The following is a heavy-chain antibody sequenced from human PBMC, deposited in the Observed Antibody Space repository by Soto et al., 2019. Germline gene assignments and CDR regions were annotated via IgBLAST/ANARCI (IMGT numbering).Heavy chain of an antibody. Sequence: ASVKVSCKASGYTFTSYYMHWVRQAPGQGLEWMGIINPSGGSTSYAQKFQGRVTMTRDTSTSTVYMELSSLRSEDTAVYYCARDLKFTMVRGVLVYWGQGTLVTVSS. J-gene: IGHJ4*02. V-gene: IGHV1-46*01. D-gene: IGHD3-10*01. CDR1: GYTFTSYY. CDR2: INPSGGST. CDR3: ARDLKFTMVRGVLVY.